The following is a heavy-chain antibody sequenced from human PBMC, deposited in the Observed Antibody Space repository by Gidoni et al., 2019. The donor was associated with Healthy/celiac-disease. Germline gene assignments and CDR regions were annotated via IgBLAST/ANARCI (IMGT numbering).Heavy chain of an antibody. V-gene: IGHV1-69*01. D-gene: IGHD6-6*01. CDR3: ARVTAIAAGMDV. CDR1: GGTFSRYA. J-gene: IGHJ6*02. Sequence: QVQLVQSGAEVKKPGSSVKVSCKASGGTFSRYAIRWVRQAPGQGLEWMGVIIPIFGTANYAQKFQGRVTITADESTSTAYMELSSLRSEDTAVYYCARVTAIAAGMDVWGQGTTVTVSS. CDR2: IIPIFGTA.